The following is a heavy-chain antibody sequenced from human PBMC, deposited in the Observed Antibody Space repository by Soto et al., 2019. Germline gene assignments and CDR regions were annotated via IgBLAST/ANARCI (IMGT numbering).Heavy chain of an antibody. Sequence: SQTLSLTCAISVDSVSSNSAAWNWIRQSPSRGLEWLGRTYYRSKWYNDYAVSVKSRITINPDTSKNQFSLQLNSVTPEDTAVYYCARDCPELQRPYHYGMDVWGQGTTVTVSS. V-gene: IGHV6-1*01. J-gene: IGHJ6*02. D-gene: IGHD1-7*01. CDR1: VDSVSSNSAA. CDR2: TYYRSKWYN. CDR3: ARDCPELQRPYHYGMDV.